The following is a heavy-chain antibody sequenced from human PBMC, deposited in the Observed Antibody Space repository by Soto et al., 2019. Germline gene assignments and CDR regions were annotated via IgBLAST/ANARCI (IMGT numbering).Heavy chain of an antibody. D-gene: IGHD5-18*01. J-gene: IGHJ6*02. CDR3: ARAYHVDTARDYYYGMDV. Sequence: SETLSLTCAVSGGSISSSNWWSWVRQPPGKGLEWIGEIYHSGSTNYNPSLKSRVTISVDKSKNQFSLKLSSVTAADTAVYYCARAYHVDTARDYYYGMDVWGQGTTVTVSS. CDR2: IYHSGST. V-gene: IGHV4-4*02. CDR1: GGSISSSNW.